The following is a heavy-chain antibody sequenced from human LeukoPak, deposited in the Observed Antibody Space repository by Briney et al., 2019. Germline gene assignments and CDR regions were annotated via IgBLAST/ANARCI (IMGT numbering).Heavy chain of an antibody. D-gene: IGHD5-12*01. CDR1: GFPFNNYW. V-gene: IGHV3-74*01. J-gene: IGHJ4*02. CDR3: ARYQQTGYESVY. CDR2: IGHDGSGA. Sequence: GGSLRLSCAASGFPFNNYWMHWVRQSPGKGLICVARIGHDGSGAGYADSVKGRFTISRDNAKSTLYLQMNSLRAEDTAVYYCARYQQTGYESVYWGQGTLVTVSS.